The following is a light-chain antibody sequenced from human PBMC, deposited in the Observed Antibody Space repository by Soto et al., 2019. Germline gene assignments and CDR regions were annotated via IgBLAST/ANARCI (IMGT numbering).Light chain of an antibody. CDR3: SSYAGYNTVV. J-gene: IGLJ2*01. V-gene: IGLV2-8*01. Sequence: QSALTQPPSASGSPGQSVTISCTGTSSDVGGYNFVSWYQQRPGKAPKLLIYEVSKRPSGVPDRFSASKSGNTASLTVSGLQAGDEADYYCSSYAGYNTVVFGGGTQLTVL. CDR1: SSDVGGYNF. CDR2: EVS.